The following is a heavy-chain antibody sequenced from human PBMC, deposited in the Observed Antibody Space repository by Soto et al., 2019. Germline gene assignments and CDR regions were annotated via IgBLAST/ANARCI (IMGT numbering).Heavy chain of an antibody. D-gene: IGHD2-15*01. V-gene: IGHV3-15*07. Sequence: GGSLRLSCAASGFTFSNAWMNWVRQAPGKGLEWVGRIKSKTDGGTTDYAAPVKGRFTISRDDSKNTLYLQMNSLKTEDTAVYYCTSRVVVVAATSCGEHTVDYWGQGTLVTVSS. CDR2: IKSKTDGGTT. CDR1: GFTFSNAW. J-gene: IGHJ4*02. CDR3: TSRVVVVAATSCGEHTVDY.